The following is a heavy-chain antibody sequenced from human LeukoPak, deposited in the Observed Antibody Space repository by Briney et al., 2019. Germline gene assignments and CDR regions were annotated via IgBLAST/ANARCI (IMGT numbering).Heavy chain of an antibody. V-gene: IGHV3-11*01. J-gene: IGHJ6*02. CDR3: ARKRRITIFGVVIIDNGMDV. Sequence: GGSLRLSCAASGFTFSDYYMSWIRQAPGKGLEWVSYISSSGSTIYYADSVKGRFTISRDNAKNSLYLQMNSLRAEDTAVYYCARKRRITIFGVVIIDNGMDVWGQGTTVTVSS. CDR2: ISSSGSTI. D-gene: IGHD3-3*01. CDR1: GFTFSDYY.